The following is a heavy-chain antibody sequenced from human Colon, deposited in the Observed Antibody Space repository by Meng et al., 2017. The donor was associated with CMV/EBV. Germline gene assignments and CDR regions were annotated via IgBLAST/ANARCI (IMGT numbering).Heavy chain of an antibody. V-gene: IGHV3-72*01. D-gene: IGHD2-21*01. CDR2: TRNKANSYTT. J-gene: IGHJ4*02. CDR3: VRADRCGGDCYDRPFDS. Sequence: GESLKISCVVSGFTFSDHYMDWVRQAPGKGLEWVGRTRNKANSYTTEYAASVKGRFTISRDDSKNSLYLQMNNLRVEDTAVYYCVRADRCGGDCYDRPFDSWGQGSLVPSPQ. CDR1: GFTFSDHY.